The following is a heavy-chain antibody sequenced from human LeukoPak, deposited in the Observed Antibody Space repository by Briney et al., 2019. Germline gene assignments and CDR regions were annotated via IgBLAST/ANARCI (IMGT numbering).Heavy chain of an antibody. CDR1: GFTFSNYW. D-gene: IGHD3-9*01. Sequence: GGSLRLSCAASGFTFSNYWMSWVRQAPGKGLEWVANIKQDGSEKYYVDSVKGRFTISRDNAKNSLYLQMNSLRAEDTAVYYCARGSGILTGYNYWGQGTLVTVSS. V-gene: IGHV3-7*01. CDR2: IKQDGSEK. CDR3: ARGSGILTGYNY. J-gene: IGHJ4*02.